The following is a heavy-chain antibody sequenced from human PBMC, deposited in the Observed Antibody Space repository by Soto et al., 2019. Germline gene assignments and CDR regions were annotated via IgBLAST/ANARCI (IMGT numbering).Heavy chain of an antibody. CDR1: GFTFSSYW. D-gene: IGHD6-13*01. CDR2: INSDGSST. Sequence: GGSLRLSCAASGFTFSSYWMHWVRQAPGKGLVWVSRINSDGSSTSYADSVKGRFTISRDNAKNTLYLQMNSLRAEDKAVYYCARGGSSSKMAPYYYYYYMDVWGKGTTVTVSS. CDR3: ARGGSSSKMAPYYYYYYMDV. J-gene: IGHJ6*03. V-gene: IGHV3-74*01.